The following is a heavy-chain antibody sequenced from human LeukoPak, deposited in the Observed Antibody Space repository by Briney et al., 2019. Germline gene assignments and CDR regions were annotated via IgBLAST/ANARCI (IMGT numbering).Heavy chain of an antibody. J-gene: IGHJ5*02. Sequence: GASVKVSCKVSGYTLTELSMHWVRQAPGKGLEWMGGFDPEDGETIYAQKFQGRVTMTEDTSTDTAYMELSSLRSEDTAVYYCATLPLCSSTSCYVGWFDPWGQGTLVTVSS. CDR2: FDPEDGET. V-gene: IGHV1-24*01. CDR1: GYTLTELS. D-gene: IGHD2-2*01. CDR3: ATLPLCSSTSCYVGWFDP.